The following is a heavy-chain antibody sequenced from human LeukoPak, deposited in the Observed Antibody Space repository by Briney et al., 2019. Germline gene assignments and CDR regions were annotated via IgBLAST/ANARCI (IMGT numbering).Heavy chain of an antibody. CDR1: GGSISSYY. CDR2: IYYSGST. D-gene: IGHD1-26*01. V-gene: IGHV4-59*01. Sequence: SETLSLTCTVSGGSISSYYWSWIRQPPGKGLEWIGYIYYSGSTNYNPSLKSRVTISVDTSKNQFSLKLSSVTAADTAVYYCARVEPLYSGSWGPLAGFDPWGQGTLVTVSS. J-gene: IGHJ5*02. CDR3: ARVEPLYSGSWGPLAGFDP.